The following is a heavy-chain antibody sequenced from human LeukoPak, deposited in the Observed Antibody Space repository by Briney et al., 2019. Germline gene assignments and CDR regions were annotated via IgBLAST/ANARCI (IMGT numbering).Heavy chain of an antibody. J-gene: IGHJ4*02. CDR1: GGTFSSYA. CDR2: IIPILGIA. Sequence: GASVKVSCTASGGTFSSYAISWVRQAPGQGLEWMGRIIPILGIANYAQKFQGRVTITADKSTSTAYMELSSLRSEDTAVYYCARVHGPYYFDYWGQGTLVTVSS. V-gene: IGHV1-69*04. CDR3: ARVHGPYYFDY.